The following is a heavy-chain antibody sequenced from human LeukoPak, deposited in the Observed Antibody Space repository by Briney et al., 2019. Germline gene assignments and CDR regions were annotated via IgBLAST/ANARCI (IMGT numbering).Heavy chain of an antibody. V-gene: IGHV3-66*02. Sequence: GGSLRLSCAASGFTVSSTYMAWVRQAPGKGLVWGSIMYIGGNKFHADSVKGRFTISRDNSKNTLYLQMNSLTAEDTVVYYCARGYCFNGKCPFAFDYWGQGTLVTVSS. CDR2: MYIGGNK. D-gene: IGHD2-8*01. J-gene: IGHJ4*02. CDR1: GFTVSSTY. CDR3: ARGYCFNGKCPFAFDY.